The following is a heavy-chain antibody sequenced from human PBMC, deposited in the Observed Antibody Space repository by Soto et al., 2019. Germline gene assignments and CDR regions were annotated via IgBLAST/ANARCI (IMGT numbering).Heavy chain of an antibody. CDR2: IYPGDSET. J-gene: IGHJ6*02. CDR1: GYTFSSYW. Sequence: PGESLKISCQASGYTFSSYWIAWVRQMPGKGLEWVGIIYPGDSETRYSPALQGQVTISADRSTATAYLQWSSLKASDTAMYYCAGADSYGPEDGMDAWGQGTTVTVSS. V-gene: IGHV5-51*01. CDR3: AGADSYGPEDGMDA. D-gene: IGHD5-18*01.